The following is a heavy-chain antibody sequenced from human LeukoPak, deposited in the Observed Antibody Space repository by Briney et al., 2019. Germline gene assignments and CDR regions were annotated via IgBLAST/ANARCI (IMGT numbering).Heavy chain of an antibody. Sequence: GGSLRLSCAASGFTFTNAWMNWVRQAPGKGLEWVGRIKRKTDGGTTDYAAPVKGRFTISRDDSKNTLFLQMNSLKTEDTAMYYCATASRGYVDYWGQGTLVTVSS. CDR1: GFTFTNAW. J-gene: IGHJ4*02. CDR3: ATASRGYVDY. CDR2: IKRKTDGGTT. D-gene: IGHD3-22*01. V-gene: IGHV3-15*07.